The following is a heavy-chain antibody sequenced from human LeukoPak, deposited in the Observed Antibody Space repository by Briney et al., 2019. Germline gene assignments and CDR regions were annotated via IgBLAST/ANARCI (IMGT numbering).Heavy chain of an antibody. J-gene: IGHJ5*02. Sequence: SETLSLTCTVSGGSISSYYWSWIRQPAGKGLEWIGRIYTSGSTNYNPSLKSRVTMSVDTSKNQFSLKLSSVTAADTAVYYCARAGLLWFGDLYGWFDPWGQGTLVTVSS. CDR1: GGSISSYY. V-gene: IGHV4-4*07. D-gene: IGHD3-10*01. CDR2: IYTSGST. CDR3: ARAGLLWFGDLYGWFDP.